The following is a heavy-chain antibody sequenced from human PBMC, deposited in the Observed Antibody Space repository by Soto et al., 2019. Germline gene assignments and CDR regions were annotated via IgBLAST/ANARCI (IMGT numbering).Heavy chain of an antibody. CDR1: GGTFSSYA. Sequence: ASVKVSCKASGGTFSSYAISWVRQAPGQGLEWMGGIIPIFGTANYAQKFQGRVTITADESTSTAYMELSSLRSEDTAVYYCAGSRNSGSYYGFDYWGQGTLVTVSS. CDR2: IIPIFGTA. CDR3: AGSRNSGSYYGFDY. J-gene: IGHJ4*02. V-gene: IGHV1-69*13. D-gene: IGHD1-26*01.